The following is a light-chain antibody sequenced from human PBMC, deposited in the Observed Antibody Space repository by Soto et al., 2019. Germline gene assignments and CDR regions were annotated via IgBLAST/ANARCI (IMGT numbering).Light chain of an antibody. J-gene: IGLJ1*01. CDR3: SSYTSSSTYV. V-gene: IGLV2-14*01. CDR1: SSDVGGYNY. CDR2: EVS. Sequence: QSALTQPASMSGSPGQSIAISCTGTSSDVGGYNYVSWYQQHPGKAPKLMISEVSNRHSGVSNRFSGSKSGNTASLTISGLQAEDEADYYCSSYTSSSTYVFGTGTKVTVL.